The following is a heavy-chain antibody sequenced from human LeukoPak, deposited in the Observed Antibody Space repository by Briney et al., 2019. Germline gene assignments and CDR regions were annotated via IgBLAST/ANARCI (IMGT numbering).Heavy chain of an antibody. CDR1: GGSFSGYY. CDR2: INHSGST. J-gene: IGHJ4*02. V-gene: IGHV4-34*01. CDR3: ARRGSYYDY. Sequence: SETVSLTCAVYGGSFSGYYWSWIRQPPGKGLEWIGEINHSGSTNYNPSLKSRVTISVDTSKNQFSLKLSSVTAADTAVYYCARRGSYYDYWGQGTLVTVSS. D-gene: IGHD3-16*01.